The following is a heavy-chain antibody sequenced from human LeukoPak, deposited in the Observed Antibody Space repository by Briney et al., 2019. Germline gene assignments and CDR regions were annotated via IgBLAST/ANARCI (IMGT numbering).Heavy chain of an antibody. V-gene: IGHV4-59*08. CDR2: IHYSGST. D-gene: IGHD3-10*01. CDR1: GGSISSYY. Sequence: SETLSLTCTVSGGSISSYYWSWIRQPPGKGLEWIGYIHYSGSTNYNPSLKSRVTISVDTSKNQFSLKLSSVTAADTAVYYCARVREEYYFDYWGQGTLVTVSS. CDR3: ARVREEYYFDY. J-gene: IGHJ4*02.